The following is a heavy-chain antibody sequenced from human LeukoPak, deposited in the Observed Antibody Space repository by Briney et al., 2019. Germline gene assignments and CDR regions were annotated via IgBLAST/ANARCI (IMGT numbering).Heavy chain of an antibody. CDR3: AKEGGYPLGGFDY. CDR2: IWYDGSNK. CDR1: GFTFSSYG. J-gene: IGHJ4*02. Sequence: PGGSLRLSCAASGFTFSSYGMHWVRQAPGKGLEWVAVIWYDGSNKYYADSVKGRFTISRDNSKNTLYLQMSSLRAEDTAVYYCAKEGGYPLGGFDYWGQGTLVTVSS. V-gene: IGHV3-33*06. D-gene: IGHD5-12*01.